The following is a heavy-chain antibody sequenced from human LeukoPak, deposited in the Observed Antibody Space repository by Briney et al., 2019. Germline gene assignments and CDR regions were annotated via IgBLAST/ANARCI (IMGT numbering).Heavy chain of an antibody. J-gene: IGHJ4*02. D-gene: IGHD2/OR15-2a*01. V-gene: IGHV3-20*04. CDR2: INWNGGST. Sequence: PGGSLRLSCAASGFTFDDYGMSWVRQAPGKGLEWVSGINWNGGSTGYADSVKGRFTISRDNAKDSMYLQMNSLRAEDTAVYYCVRDLDSIAFFWGQGTLVTVPS. CDR3: VRDLDSIAFF. CDR1: GFTFDDYG.